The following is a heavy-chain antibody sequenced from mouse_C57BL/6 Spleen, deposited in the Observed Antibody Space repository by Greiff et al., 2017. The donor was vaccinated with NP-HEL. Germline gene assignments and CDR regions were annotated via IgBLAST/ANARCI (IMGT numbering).Heavy chain of an antibody. CDR2: IYPGDGDT. V-gene: IGHV1-82*01. J-gene: IGHJ2*01. D-gene: IGHD3-3*01. Sequence: QDGPELVKPGASVKISCKASGYAFSSSWMNWVKQRPGKGLEWIGRIYPGDGDTNYNGKFKGKATLTADKSSSTAYMQLSSLTSEDSAVYFCARRGRGYYFDYWGQGTTLTVSS. CDR1: GYAFSSSW. CDR3: ARRGRGYYFDY.